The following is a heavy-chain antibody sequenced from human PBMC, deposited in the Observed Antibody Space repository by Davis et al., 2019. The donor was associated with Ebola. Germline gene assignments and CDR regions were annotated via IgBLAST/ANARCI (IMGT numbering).Heavy chain of an antibody. J-gene: IGHJ4*02. V-gene: IGHV3-23*01. CDR2: IGHGGDT. D-gene: IGHD1-26*01. CDR3: AKRGRQGRGATDFDN. CDR1: GFTFSYCD. Sequence: GGSLRLSCAASGFTFSYCDMSWVRQAPGKALQWVSAIGHGGDTWYADSVRGRFTISRDNSRNTLDLQMSDVRAEDTAIYYCAKRGRQGRGATDFDNWGQGTRVTVSS.